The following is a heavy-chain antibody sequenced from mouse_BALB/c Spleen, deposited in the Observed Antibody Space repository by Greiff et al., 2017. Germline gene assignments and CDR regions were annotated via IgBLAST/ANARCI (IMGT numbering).Heavy chain of an antibody. J-gene: IGHJ4*01. CDR3: AREGDGNYYAMDD. CDR1: GFNIKDYY. D-gene: IGHD2-1*01. Sequence: EVQLQQSGAELVRPGALVKLSCKASGFNIKDYYMHWVKQRPEQGLEWIGWIDPENGNTIYDPKFQGKASITADTSSNTAYLQLSSLTSEDTAVYYCAREGDGNYYAMDDWGQGTSVTVSS. V-gene: IGHV14-1*02. CDR2: IDPENGNT.